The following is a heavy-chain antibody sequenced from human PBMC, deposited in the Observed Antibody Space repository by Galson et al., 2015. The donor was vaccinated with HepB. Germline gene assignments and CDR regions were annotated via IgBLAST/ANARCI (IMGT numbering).Heavy chain of an antibody. J-gene: IGHJ3*02. CDR2: IRSKANSYAT. D-gene: IGHD3-10*01. Sequence: SLRLSCAASGFTFSGSAMHWVRQASGKGLEWVGRIRSKANSYATAYAASVKGRFTISRDDSKNTAYLQMNSLKTEDTAVYYCTRLRGSTDAFDIRGQGTMVTVSS. V-gene: IGHV3-73*01. CDR1: GFTFSGSA. CDR3: TRLRGSTDAFDI.